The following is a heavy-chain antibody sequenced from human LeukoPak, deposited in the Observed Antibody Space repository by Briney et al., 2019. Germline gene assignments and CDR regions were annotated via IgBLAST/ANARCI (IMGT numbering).Heavy chain of an antibody. CDR2: MSPNSGNT. CDR3: ARDYGGNSGHFDP. CDR1: GYTFTSYY. J-gene: IGHJ5*02. Sequence: ASVKVSCKASGYTFTSYYMHWVRQAPGQGLEWVGWMSPNSGNTGYAQKFQGRVSMTRDTSMSTAYMELSSLTSDDTAVYYCARDYGGNSGHFDPWGQGTLVIVSS. D-gene: IGHD4-23*01. V-gene: IGHV1-8*02.